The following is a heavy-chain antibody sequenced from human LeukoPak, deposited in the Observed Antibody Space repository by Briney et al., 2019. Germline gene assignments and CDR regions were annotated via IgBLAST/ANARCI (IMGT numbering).Heavy chain of an antibody. CDR1: GGSFSGYY. CDR3: ARVAAAGNHYFDY. CDR2: INHSGST. Sequence: SETLSLTCAVYGGSFSGYYWSWIRQPPGKGLEWIGEINHSGSTNYNPSLKSRVTISVDTSKNQFSLKLSSVTAADTAVYFCARVAAAGNHYFDYWGQGTLVTASS. V-gene: IGHV4-34*01. J-gene: IGHJ4*02. D-gene: IGHD6-13*01.